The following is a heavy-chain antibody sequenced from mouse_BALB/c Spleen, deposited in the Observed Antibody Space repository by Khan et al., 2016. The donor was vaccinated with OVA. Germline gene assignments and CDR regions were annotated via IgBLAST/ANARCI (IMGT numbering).Heavy chain of an antibody. CDR2: TNPTNGRT. V-gene: IGHV1S81*02. D-gene: IGHD1-1*01. J-gene: IGHJ2*01. CDR1: GYTFTSYW. Sequence: VQLQQSGAELVKAGASVKMSCKASGYTFTSYWMHWVKQRLGQGLEWFAETNPTNGRTYYNEKFKSKATLTVDKSSSTAYMQLSGPTFEDSAVYYCARIKKIVATYFDYGGQGTTLTVSS. CDR3: ARIKKIVATYFDY.